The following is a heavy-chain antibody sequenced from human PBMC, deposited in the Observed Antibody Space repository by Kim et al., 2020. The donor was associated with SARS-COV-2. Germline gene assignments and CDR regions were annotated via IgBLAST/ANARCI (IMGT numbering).Heavy chain of an antibody. CDR3: AKEGWRMAKIAYYFDG. CDR1: GFTFRTYG. Sequence: GGSLRLSCAASGFTFRTYGMHWVRQAPGKGLEWVATIWYDGTDKYYADSVNGRFTISRDNSRNTLYLQMNSLRAEDTAVYYCAKEGWRMAKIAYYFDGWGRGTLVTVSS. CDR2: IWYDGTDK. J-gene: IGHJ4*02. D-gene: IGHD3-3*01. V-gene: IGHV3-33*06.